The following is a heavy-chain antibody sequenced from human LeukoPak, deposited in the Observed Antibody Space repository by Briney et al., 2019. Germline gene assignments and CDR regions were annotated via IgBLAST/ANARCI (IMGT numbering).Heavy chain of an antibody. CDR2: IYYSGST. D-gene: IGHD5-18*01. CDR3: ARGYTAMATE. CDR1: GGSISSGGYY. J-gene: IGHJ4*02. Sequence: SETLSLTCTVSGGSISSGGYYWSWIRQHPGKGLEWIGYIYYSGSTYYNPSLKSRVTISVDTSKNQFSLKLSSVTAADTAVYYCARGYTAMATEWGQGTLVTVSS. V-gene: IGHV4-31*03.